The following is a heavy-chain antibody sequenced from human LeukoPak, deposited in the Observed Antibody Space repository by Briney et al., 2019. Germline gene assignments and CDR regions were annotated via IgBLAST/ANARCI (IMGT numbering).Heavy chain of an antibody. CDR1: GFTFSLYG. Sequence: GRSLRLSCAASGFTFSLYGMHWVRQAPGKGLEWVAVISYHGNNEYYADSVKGRFTISRDNSKNTLYLQMNSLTAEDTAVYYCARCPESSGYDYELDSWGQGTLVTVSS. CDR2: ISYHGNNE. D-gene: IGHD3-22*01. CDR3: ARCPESSGYDYELDS. J-gene: IGHJ4*02. V-gene: IGHV3-30*03.